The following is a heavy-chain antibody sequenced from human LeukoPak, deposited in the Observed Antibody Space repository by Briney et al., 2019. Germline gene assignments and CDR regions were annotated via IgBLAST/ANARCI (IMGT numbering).Heavy chain of an antibody. V-gene: IGHV3-23*01. Sequence: GGSLRLSCAASGFTFSSYAMSWARQAPGKGLEWVSAISGSGGSTYYADSVKGRFTISRDNSKNTLYLQMNSLRAEDTAVYYCAKILVGATSYFDYWGQGTLVTVSS. CDR3: AKILVGATSYFDY. CDR1: GFTFSSYA. CDR2: ISGSGGST. D-gene: IGHD1-26*01. J-gene: IGHJ4*02.